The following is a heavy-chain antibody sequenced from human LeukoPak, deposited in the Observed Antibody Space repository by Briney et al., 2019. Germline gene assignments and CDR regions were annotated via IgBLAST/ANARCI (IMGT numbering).Heavy chain of an antibody. CDR3: ARVDTAMADSSYYYYYYMDV. V-gene: IGHV3-53*01. J-gene: IGHJ6*03. Sequence: GGSLRLSCAASGFTVSSNYMSWVRQAPGKGLEWVSVIYSVGSTYYADSVKGRFTISRDNSKNTLYLQMNSLRAEDTAVYYCARVDTAMADSSYYYYYYMDVWGKGTTVTVSS. D-gene: IGHD5-18*01. CDR1: GFTVSSNY. CDR2: IYSVGST.